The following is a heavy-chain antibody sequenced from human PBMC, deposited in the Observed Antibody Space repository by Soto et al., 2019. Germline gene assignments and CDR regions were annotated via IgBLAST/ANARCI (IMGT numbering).Heavy chain of an antibody. D-gene: IGHD6-13*01. CDR1: GGSVSSGSYY. Sequence: SETLSLTCTVSGGSVSSGSYYWSWIRQPPGKGLEWIGYIYYSGSTNYNPSLKSRVTISVDTSKNQFSLKLNSVTAADTAVYYCARYSSRWYPSNYWGEGTLVTVDS. J-gene: IGHJ4*02. V-gene: IGHV4-61*01. CDR2: IYYSGST. CDR3: ARYSSRWYPSNY.